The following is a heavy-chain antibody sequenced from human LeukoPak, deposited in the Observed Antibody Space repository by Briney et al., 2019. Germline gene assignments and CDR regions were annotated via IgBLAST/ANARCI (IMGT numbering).Heavy chain of an antibody. CDR3: ARDTGTKRGSYYFDY. D-gene: IGHD1-7*01. Sequence: GGSLRLSCAASGFTFSSYSMNWVRQAPGKGLEWVSSISSSSSYIYYADSVKGRFTISRDNAKNSLYLQMNSLRAEDTAVYYCARDTGTKRGSYYFDYWGQGTLVTVSS. CDR2: ISSSSSYI. J-gene: IGHJ4*02. CDR1: GFTFSSYS. V-gene: IGHV3-21*01.